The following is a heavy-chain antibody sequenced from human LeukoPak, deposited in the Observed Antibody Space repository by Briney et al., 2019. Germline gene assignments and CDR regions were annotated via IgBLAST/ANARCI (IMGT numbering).Heavy chain of an antibody. CDR1: GDSVSSNSAA. Sequence: SQTLSLTCAIPGDSVSSNSAAWNWIRQSPSRGLEWLGRTYYRSKWYTEYAVSVKSRITINPDTSKNQFSLKLSSVTAADTAVYYCARGRGQLPHNWFDPWGQGTLVTVSS. CDR2: TYYRSKWYT. V-gene: IGHV6-1*01. CDR3: ARGRGQLPHNWFDP. D-gene: IGHD2-2*01. J-gene: IGHJ5*02.